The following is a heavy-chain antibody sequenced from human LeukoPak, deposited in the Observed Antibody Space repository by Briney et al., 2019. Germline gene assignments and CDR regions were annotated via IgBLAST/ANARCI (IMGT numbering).Heavy chain of an antibody. CDR3: ARDEGSGWYNY. J-gene: IGHJ4*02. V-gene: IGHV4-4*07. CDR1: GGSISTYY. Sequence: SETLSLACTVSGGSISTYYWNWIRQPAGKGLEWIGRIQPSGGTNYNPSLKSRITVSVDASKNQFSLKLTSVTAADTAVYFCARDEGSGWYNYWGQGTLVTVSS. CDR2: IQPSGGT. D-gene: IGHD6-19*01.